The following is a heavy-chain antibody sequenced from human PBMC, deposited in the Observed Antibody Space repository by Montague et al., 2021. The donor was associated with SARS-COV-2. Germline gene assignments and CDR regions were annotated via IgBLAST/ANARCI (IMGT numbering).Heavy chain of an antibody. CDR1: GFTFSSYE. V-gene: IGHV3-74*01. CDR3: VRDLAGVRGY. Sequence: SLRLSCAASGFTFSSYEMNWVRQAPGKGLVWVSRLNEDGRITNYADSVRGRFTISRDNAQNILYLQMNSLRVEDTAVYYCVRDLAGVRGYWGPGTLVTVSS. D-gene: IGHD5-12*01. CDR2: LNEDGRIT. J-gene: IGHJ1*01.